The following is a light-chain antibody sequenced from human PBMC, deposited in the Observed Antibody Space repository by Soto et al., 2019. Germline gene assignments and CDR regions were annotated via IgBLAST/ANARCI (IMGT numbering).Light chain of an antibody. CDR1: SSDVGGYNY. CDR2: EVS. J-gene: IGLJ1*01. Sequence: QSVLTQPPSASGSPGQSVTISCTGTSSDVGGYNYVSWYQQHPGKAPKLMIYEVSKRPSGVPDRFSGSKSGNTASLTVSGLQAEDEADYHCSSYAGTKDYVFGTGTKVTVL. V-gene: IGLV2-8*01. CDR3: SSYAGTKDYV.